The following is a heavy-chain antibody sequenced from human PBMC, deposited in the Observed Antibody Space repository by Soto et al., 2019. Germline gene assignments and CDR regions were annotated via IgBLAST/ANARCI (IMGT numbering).Heavy chain of an antibody. Sequence: GGSLRLSCAASGFTLSTYAVSWVRQAPGKGLEWVSSISSSGDRTKYADSVKGRFTISRDSSKNTVHLQMNSLRAEDTAVYHCAKKRAATGTFDSFDIWGQGTMVTVSS. V-gene: IGHV3-23*01. CDR1: GFTLSTYA. J-gene: IGHJ3*02. D-gene: IGHD6-13*01. CDR3: AKKRAATGTFDSFDI. CDR2: ISSSGDRT.